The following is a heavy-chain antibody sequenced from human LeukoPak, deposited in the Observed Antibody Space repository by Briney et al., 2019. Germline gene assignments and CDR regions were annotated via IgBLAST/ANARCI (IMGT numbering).Heavy chain of an antibody. CDR2: IYSGGST. J-gene: IGHJ4*02. CDR1: GFTVSSNY. Sequence: GGSLRLSCAASGFTVSSNYVSWVRQAPGKGLEWVSVIYSGGSTYNADSVEGRFTISRDNLKNTLYLQMKRLRAEDTAVYYCAGGPYSSGWFDYWGQGTLVTVSS. D-gene: IGHD6-19*01. V-gene: IGHV3-53*01. CDR3: AGGPYSSGWFDY.